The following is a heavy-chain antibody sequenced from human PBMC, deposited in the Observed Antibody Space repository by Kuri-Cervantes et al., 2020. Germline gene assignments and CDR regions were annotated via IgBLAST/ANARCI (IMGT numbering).Heavy chain of an antibody. D-gene: IGHD5-18*01. CDR1: GFTFSSYG. V-gene: IGHV3-30*03. Sequence: GESLKISCAASGFTFSSYGMHWVRQAPGKGLEWVAVISYDGSNKYYADYVKGRFTISRDNSKNTLYLQMNSLRAEDTAVYYCARAGYSYAFAGLDPWGQGTLVTVSS. CDR2: ISYDGSNK. CDR3: ARAGYSYAFAGLDP. J-gene: IGHJ5*02.